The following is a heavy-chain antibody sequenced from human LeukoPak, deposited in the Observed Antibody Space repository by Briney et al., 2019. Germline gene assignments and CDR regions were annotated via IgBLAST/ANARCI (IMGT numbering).Heavy chain of an antibody. CDR1: GFTFSSYA. CDR2: ISGSGGST. D-gene: IGHD3-22*01. Sequence: GGSLRLSCAASGFTFSSYAMSWVRQAPGKGLEWVSAISGSGGSTYYADSVKGRFTISRDNSKNTLYLQMNSLRAEDTAVYYCAKDLWVWCDSSGYYPAFDYWGQGTLVTVSS. CDR3: AKDLWVWCDSSGYYPAFDY. J-gene: IGHJ4*02. V-gene: IGHV3-23*01.